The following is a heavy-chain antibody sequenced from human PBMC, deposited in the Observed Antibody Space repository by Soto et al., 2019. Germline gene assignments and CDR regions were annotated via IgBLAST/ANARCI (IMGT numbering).Heavy chain of an antibody. D-gene: IGHD3-16*01. J-gene: IGHJ6*03. V-gene: IGHV1-2*04. CDR2: VNPNSGGT. CDR1: GYTFTGYY. CDR3: VRGAXYYYYLDV. Sequence: SVKVSCKASGYTFTGYYMHWVRQAPGQGLEWMGWVNPNSGGTNYAQKFQGWVTMTRDTSISTAYMELSRLRSDDTAVYYCVRGAXYYYYLDVWGKGTTVTVSS.